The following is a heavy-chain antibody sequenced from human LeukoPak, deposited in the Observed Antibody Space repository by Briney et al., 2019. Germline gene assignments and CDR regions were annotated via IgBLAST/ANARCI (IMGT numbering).Heavy chain of an antibody. J-gene: IGHJ4*02. CDR3: AKDADIVVVVAADFDY. V-gene: IGHV3-23*01. Sequence: GSLRLPCAASGFTFSSYWMSWVRQAPGKGLEWVSAISGSGGSTYYADSVKGRFTISRDNSKNTLYLQMNSLRAEDTAVYYCAKDADIVVVVAADFDYWGQGTLVTVSS. D-gene: IGHD2-15*01. CDR2: ISGSGGST. CDR1: GFTFSSYW.